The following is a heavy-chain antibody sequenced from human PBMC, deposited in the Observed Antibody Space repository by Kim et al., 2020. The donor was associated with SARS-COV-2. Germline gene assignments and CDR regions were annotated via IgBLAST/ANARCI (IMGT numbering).Heavy chain of an antibody. CDR2: IYHSGGT. J-gene: IGHJ4*02. CDR1: GGSISSSNL. V-gene: IGHV4-4*02. CDR3: ASIRRGGFGVVAATDY. Sequence: SETLSLTCAVSGGSISSSNLWSWVRQPPGKGLECIGEIYHSGGTNYNPSLKSRVTISVDKSKNQFSLKLSSVTAADTAVYYCASIRRGGFGVVAATDYWGQGTLVTVSS. D-gene: IGHD2-15*01.